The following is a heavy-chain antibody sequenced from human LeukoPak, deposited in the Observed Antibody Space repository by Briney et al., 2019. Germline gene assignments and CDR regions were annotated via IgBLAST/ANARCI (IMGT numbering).Heavy chain of an antibody. V-gene: IGHV3-30*02. CDR3: ARDGVPAARDL. Sequence: PGGSLRLSRAASGFTFSSYGMNWVRQAPGKGLEWVAFIRYDGSKKYSADSVKGRFTISRDNAKTSLYLHMNSLRAEDTAVYYCARDGVPAARDLWGQGTMVIVSS. CDR2: IRYDGSKK. J-gene: IGHJ3*01. D-gene: IGHD2-2*01. CDR1: GFTFSSYG.